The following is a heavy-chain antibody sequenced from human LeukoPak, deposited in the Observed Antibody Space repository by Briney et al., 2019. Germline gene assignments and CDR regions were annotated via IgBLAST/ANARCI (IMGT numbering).Heavy chain of an antibody. V-gene: IGHV4-31*03. Sequence: SQTLSLTCTVSGGSISSGGYYWGWIRQHPGKGLEWIGYIYYSGSTYYNPSLKSRVTISVDTSKNQFSLELSSVTAADTAVYYCARMVGSGYDSSGTFDYWGQGTLVTVSS. CDR3: ARMVGSGYDSSGTFDY. CDR1: GGSISSGGYY. J-gene: IGHJ4*02. D-gene: IGHD3-22*01. CDR2: IYYSGST.